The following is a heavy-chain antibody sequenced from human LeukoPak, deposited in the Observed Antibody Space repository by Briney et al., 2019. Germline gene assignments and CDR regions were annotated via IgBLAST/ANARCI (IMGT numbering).Heavy chain of an antibody. V-gene: IGHV1-8*03. CDR3: ARSDSGYDPFDY. Sequence: APVKVSCKASGYTFTSYDINWVRQATGQGLEWMGWMNPNSGNTGYAQKFQGRVTITRNTSISTAYMELSSLRSEDTAVYYCARSDSGYDPFDYWGQGTLVTVSS. CDR1: GYTFTSYD. D-gene: IGHD5-12*01. J-gene: IGHJ4*02. CDR2: MNPNSGNT.